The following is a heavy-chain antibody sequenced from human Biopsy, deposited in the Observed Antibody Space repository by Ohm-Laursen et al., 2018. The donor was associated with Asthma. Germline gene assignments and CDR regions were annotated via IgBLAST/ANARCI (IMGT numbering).Heavy chain of an antibody. J-gene: IGHJ4*02. D-gene: IGHD4-17*01. Sequence: DSVKVSCKISGYSLTDLSMHWVRQAPGQGLEWMGGHDHEEGGTVNARRFQGRVTMTEDISTDTAYMELSSLSSDDTAVYYCASDFPKDYVRYNFQFWGQGTLVTVSS. CDR1: GYSLTDLS. CDR3: ASDFPKDYVRYNFQF. CDR2: HDHEEGGT. V-gene: IGHV1-24*01.